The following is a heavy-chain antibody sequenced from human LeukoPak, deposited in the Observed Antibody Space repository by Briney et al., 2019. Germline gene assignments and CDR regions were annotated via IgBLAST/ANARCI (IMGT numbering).Heavy chain of an antibody. D-gene: IGHD5-24*01. CDR3: ARDLSWLQSDC. Sequence: GGSLRLSCVASGFKFSDHWMNWFRQAPGKGLEWVATIKTDGSDLYYADSLKGRFTISRDNTRNSVYLQLNSLTVEDTAVYYCARDLSWLQSDCWGQGTLVTVSS. V-gene: IGHV3-7*01. CDR2: IKTDGSDL. CDR1: GFKFSDHW. J-gene: IGHJ4*02.